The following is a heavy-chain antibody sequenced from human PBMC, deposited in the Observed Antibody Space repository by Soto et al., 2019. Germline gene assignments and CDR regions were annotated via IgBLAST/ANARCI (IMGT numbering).Heavy chain of an antibody. Sequence: TLSLTCVISGDSVSSNSAAWNWIRQSPSGGLEWLGRTYYRSKWYNDYGISVKSRMTINPDTSKNQFSLQLNSVTAADTAVYYCARVRDTAMVDYYGMDVWGQGTTVTVSS. J-gene: IGHJ6*02. CDR2: TYYRSKWYN. D-gene: IGHD5-18*01. CDR1: GDSVSSNSAA. V-gene: IGHV6-1*01. CDR3: ARVRDTAMVDYYGMDV.